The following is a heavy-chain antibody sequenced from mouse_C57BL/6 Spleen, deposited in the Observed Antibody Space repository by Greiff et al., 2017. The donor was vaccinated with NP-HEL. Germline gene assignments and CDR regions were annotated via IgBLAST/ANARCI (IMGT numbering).Heavy chain of an antibody. CDR1: GYTFTDYN. J-gene: IGHJ2*01. CDR2: ITPNNGGT. CDR3: ARGLLYLDY. D-gene: IGHD2-3*01. V-gene: IGHV1-18*01. Sequence: VQLQQSGPELVKPGASVKIPCKASGYTFTDYNMDWVKQSHGKSLEWIGDITPNNGGTIYNQKFKGKATLTVAKSSSTAYMELRSLTSEDTAVYYCARGLLYLDYWGQGTTLTVSS.